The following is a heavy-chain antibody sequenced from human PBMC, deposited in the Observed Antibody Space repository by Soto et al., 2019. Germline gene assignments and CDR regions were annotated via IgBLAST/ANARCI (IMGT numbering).Heavy chain of an antibody. V-gene: IGHV4-59*01. CDR1: GGPINSYY. D-gene: IGHD5-18*01. CDR3: ARVRGYIDGYPFDH. Sequence: SETLSLTCTVSGGPINSYYWSWIRQPPGKGLEWIGYIHHSGSTNYNPSLKSRVTVSLDTSKNQFSLKLSSVTAADTAVYYCARVRGYIDGYPFDHWGQGTLVTVSS. J-gene: IGHJ4*02. CDR2: IHHSGST.